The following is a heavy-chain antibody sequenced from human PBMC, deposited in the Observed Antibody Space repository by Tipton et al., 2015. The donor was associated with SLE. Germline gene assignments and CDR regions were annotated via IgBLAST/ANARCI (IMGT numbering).Heavy chain of an antibody. D-gene: IGHD2-2*01. CDR1: GGSINTYY. V-gene: IGHV4-4*07. CDR2: IYTGGNT. J-gene: IGHJ4*02. Sequence: TLSLTCTVSGGSINTYYWAWVRQTAGKGLEWIGRIYTGGNTKSNPSLESRVSLSVDTSRGQFFLEVRSVTAADTAVYYCVVCSPSSCSYFDYWGQGRLVTVSS. CDR3: VVCSPSSCSYFDY.